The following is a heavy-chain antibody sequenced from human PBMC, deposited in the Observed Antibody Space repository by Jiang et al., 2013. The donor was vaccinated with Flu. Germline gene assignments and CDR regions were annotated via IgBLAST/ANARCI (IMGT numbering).Heavy chain of an antibody. CDR2: IDWRGDNI. Sequence: VQLVESGGGLVHPGRSLRLSCAASGFNFEDYAMQWVRQVPGKGLEWVSSIDWRGDNIRYADSVKGRFTISRDNAQNSLHLQMNSLRTEDTALYYCAKEGGPGSSAVAGEPLDYWGQGTLVTVSS. D-gene: IGHD6-19*01. V-gene: IGHV3-9*01. CDR3: AKEGGPGSSAVAGEPLDY. CDR1: GFNFEDYA. J-gene: IGHJ4*02.